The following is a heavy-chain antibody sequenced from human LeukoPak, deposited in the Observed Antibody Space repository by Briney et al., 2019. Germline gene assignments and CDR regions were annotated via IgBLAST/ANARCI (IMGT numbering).Heavy chain of an antibody. J-gene: IGHJ3*02. V-gene: IGHV4-31*03. CDR3: ARGPVPDAFDI. CDR1: GGSISSGGYY. Sequence: SETLSLTCTVSGGSISSGGYYWSWIRQHPGKGLEWIGYIYYSGSTYYNPSLKSRVTISVDTSKNQFSLKLSSVTAADTAVYYCARGPVPDAFDIWGQGTMVTVSS. D-gene: IGHD2-2*01. CDR2: IYYSGST.